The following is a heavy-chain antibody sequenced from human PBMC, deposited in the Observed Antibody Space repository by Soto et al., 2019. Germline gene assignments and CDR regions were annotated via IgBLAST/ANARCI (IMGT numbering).Heavy chain of an antibody. J-gene: IGHJ4*02. D-gene: IGHD6-19*01. CDR1: GFTFSSYS. Sequence: GGSLRLSCAASGFTFSSYSMNWVRQAPGKGLEWVSYISSSSSTIYYADSVKGRFTISRDNAKNTLYLQMNSLRAEDTAVYYCAKDQRVAGPYYFDYWGQGTLVTVSS. V-gene: IGHV3-48*01. CDR3: AKDQRVAGPYYFDY. CDR2: ISSSSSTI.